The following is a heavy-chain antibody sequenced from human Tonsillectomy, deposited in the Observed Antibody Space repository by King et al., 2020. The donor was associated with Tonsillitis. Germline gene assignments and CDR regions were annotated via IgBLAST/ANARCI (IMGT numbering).Heavy chain of an antibody. Sequence: VQLVESGAEVKKPGESLTISCKGSGYMFTNSWIGWVRQMPGKGLEWMGIIYPGDSDTRYSTSFQGRVTISADKYISTAYLQWSSLKASDTAMYYCARQGDLGSSDGWDYWGQGTLITVSS. J-gene: IGHJ4*02. D-gene: IGHD6-19*01. CDR1: GYMFTNSW. V-gene: IGHV5-51*01. CDR2: IYPGDSDT. CDR3: ARQGDLGSSDGWDY.